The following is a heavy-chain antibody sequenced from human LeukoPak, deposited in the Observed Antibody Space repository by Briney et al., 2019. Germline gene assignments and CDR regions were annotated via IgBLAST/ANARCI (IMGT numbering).Heavy chain of an antibody. CDR2: IDPSGPSV. CDR1: GYSFTNYK. V-gene: IGHV1-46*01. J-gene: IGHJ6*03. CDR3: AADNRGLAAAGRGYYYYMVV. D-gene: IGHD6-13*01. Sequence: ASVKVSCKASGYSFTNYKIHWLRQAPGQGLQWMGIIDPSGPSVTYAQIFQGRLIVTRDTSTSTVYMQLSSLRSEDTAVYYCAADNRGLAAAGRGYYYYMVVWGKGTTVTVSS.